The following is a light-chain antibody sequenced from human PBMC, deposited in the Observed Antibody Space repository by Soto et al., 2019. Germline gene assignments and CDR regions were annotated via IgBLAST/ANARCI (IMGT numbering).Light chain of an antibody. Sequence: QSALTQPASGSGSPGQSITISCTGTSSDVGGYKYVSWYQQHPGKAPKLIIYDVSDRPSGISNRFSGSKSGNKASLTISGLQAEDEADYYCSSYTRSSTLFGTGTKVTVL. J-gene: IGLJ1*01. CDR1: SSDVGGYKY. CDR2: DVS. CDR3: SSYTRSSTL. V-gene: IGLV2-14*01.